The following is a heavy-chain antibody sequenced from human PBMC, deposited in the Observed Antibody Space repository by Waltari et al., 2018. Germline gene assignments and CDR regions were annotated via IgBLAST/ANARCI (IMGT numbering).Heavy chain of an antibody. CDR1: GDSITSYY. CDR3: ARGNAFDF. J-gene: IGHJ3*01. Sequence: QVQLQESGPGLVKPSETLSLTCTVSGDSITSYYWNWIRQPPGKGLEWIAYIYHSGSTTYNPTLKSRVTLSRDMSKNQFSLNLTSVTAADTAVYYCARGNAFDFWGQGTLVTVSS. V-gene: IGHV4-59*01. CDR2: IYHSGST.